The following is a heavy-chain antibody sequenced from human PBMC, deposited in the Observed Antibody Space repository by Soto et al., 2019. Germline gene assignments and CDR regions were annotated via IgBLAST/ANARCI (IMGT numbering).Heavy chain of an antibody. V-gene: IGHV3-73*02. CDR2: IRSKANSYAT. Sequence: EVQLVESGGGLVQPGGSLKLSCAASGFTFSGSAMHRVRQASGKGLEWVGRIRSKANSYATAYAASVKGRFTISRDDSKNTAYLQMNSLKTEDTAVYYCTRVRRLWDQWGKNYYYYGMDVWGQGTTVTVSS. CDR3: TRVRRLWDQWGKNYYYYGMDV. D-gene: IGHD5-18*01. CDR1: GFTFSGSA. J-gene: IGHJ6*02.